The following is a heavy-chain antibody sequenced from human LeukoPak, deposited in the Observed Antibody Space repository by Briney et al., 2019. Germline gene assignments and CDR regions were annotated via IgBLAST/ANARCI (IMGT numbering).Heavy chain of an antibody. CDR3: APGYCSSTSCTHYFEY. CDR1: GFTFTSYS. CDR2: ISSSSSTI. V-gene: IGHV3-48*01. D-gene: IGHD2-2*01. Sequence: GGSLRLSCAASGFTFTSYSMNWVRQAPGKGLEWVSYISSSSSTIYYADSVKGRFTISRDNAKNSLYLQMNSLRAEDTAVHYCAPGYCSSTSCTHYFEYWGQGTLVTVSS. J-gene: IGHJ4*02.